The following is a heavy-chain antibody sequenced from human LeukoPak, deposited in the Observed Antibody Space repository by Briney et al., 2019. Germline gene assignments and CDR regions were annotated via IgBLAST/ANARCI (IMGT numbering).Heavy chain of an antibody. Sequence: ASVKVTCKASGYTFSSYILNWVRQAPGQGLEWMGIINPSGGSTSYAQKFQGRVTMTRDTSTSTVYMELSSLRSEDTAVYYCARDGSDGNDYWGQGTLVTVSS. CDR1: GYTFSSYI. V-gene: IGHV1-46*01. J-gene: IGHJ4*02. CDR2: INPSGGST. CDR3: ARDGSDGNDY. D-gene: IGHD2-15*01.